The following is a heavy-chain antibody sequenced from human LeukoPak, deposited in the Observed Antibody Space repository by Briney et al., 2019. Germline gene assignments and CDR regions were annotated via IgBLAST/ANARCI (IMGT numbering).Heavy chain of an antibody. V-gene: IGHV3-23*01. CDR1: GFTFSSYA. Sequence: QSGGSLRLSCAASGFTFSSYAMSWVRQAPEKGLEWVSAISGSGGSTYYADSVKGRFTISRDNSKNTLYLQMNSLRAEDTAVYYCANGLAAAGYFDYWGQGTLVTVSS. D-gene: IGHD6-13*01. CDR2: ISGSGGST. CDR3: ANGLAAAGYFDY. J-gene: IGHJ4*02.